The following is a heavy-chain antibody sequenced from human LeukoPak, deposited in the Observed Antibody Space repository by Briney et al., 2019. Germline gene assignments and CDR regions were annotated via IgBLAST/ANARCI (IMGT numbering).Heavy chain of an antibody. CDR2: IYYSGST. D-gene: IGHD3-10*01. CDR3: AREVRGVILY. J-gene: IGHJ4*02. Sequence: SETLSLTCTVSGGSISSYYWSWIRQPPGKGLEWIGYIYYSGSTNYNPSLKSRVTISVDTPKNQFSLKLSSVTAADTAVYYCAREVRGVILYWGQGTLVTVSS. V-gene: IGHV4-59*01. CDR1: GGSISSYY.